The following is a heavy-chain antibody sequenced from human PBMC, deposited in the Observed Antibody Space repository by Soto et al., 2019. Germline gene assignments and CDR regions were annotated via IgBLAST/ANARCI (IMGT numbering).Heavy chain of an antibody. D-gene: IGHD3-16*02. V-gene: IGHV4-59*08. CDR1: GGSISSYY. CDR2: IYYSGST. Sequence: TSETLSLTCTVSGGSISSYYGSWIRQPPGKGLEWIGYIYYSGSTNYNPSLKSRVTISVDTSKNQFSLKLSSVTAADTAVYYCARSLYDYIWGSYRLAYWGQGTLVTVS. CDR3: ARSLYDYIWGSYRLAY. J-gene: IGHJ4*02.